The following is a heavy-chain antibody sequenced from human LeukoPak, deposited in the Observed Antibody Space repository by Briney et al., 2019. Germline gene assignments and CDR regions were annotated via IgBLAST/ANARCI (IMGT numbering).Heavy chain of an antibody. J-gene: IGHJ4*02. V-gene: IGHV3-43*02. Sequence: EGSLRLSCAASGFTFGDYDMHWVRQAPGKGLEWVSLIRADGATTRYTDSVKGRFTISRDNSKDSLYLQMNSLRTEDTALYYCARDNTGSYEYWGQGTLVTVSP. D-gene: IGHD1-26*01. CDR1: GFTFGDYD. CDR3: ARDNTGSYEY. CDR2: IRADGATT.